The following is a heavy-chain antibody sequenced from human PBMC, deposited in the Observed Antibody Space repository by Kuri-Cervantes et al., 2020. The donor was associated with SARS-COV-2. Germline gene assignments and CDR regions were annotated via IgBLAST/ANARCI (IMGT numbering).Heavy chain of an antibody. CDR2: IIPIFGTT. CDR1: GGTFSSYA. CDR3: ARPYCTTTTCYDGTFDS. Sequence: SVKVSCKASGGTFSSYAVTWVRQAPGQGLEWMGRIIPIFGTTIYAQNFRGRVTLTADKSTNTAYMELSSLRSEDTAVYYCARPYCTTTTCYDGTFDSWSQGTLVTVSS. V-gene: IGHV1-69*06. D-gene: IGHD2-2*01. J-gene: IGHJ4*02.